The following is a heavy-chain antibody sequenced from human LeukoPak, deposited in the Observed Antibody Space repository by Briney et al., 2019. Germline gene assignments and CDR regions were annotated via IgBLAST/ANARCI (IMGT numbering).Heavy chain of an antibody. J-gene: IGHJ4*02. D-gene: IGHD4-17*01. CDR1: GYTFTSSG. V-gene: IGHV1-18*01. CDR2: ISADNGDT. Sequence: SVKVSCKASGYTFTSSGISWLRQAPGQGLDWMGWISADNGDTNYVQKLQGRVTMTTDTSTSTAYMELRSLRSDDTAVYYCGRGSYGDPLFDYWGQGTLVTVSS. CDR3: GRGSYGDPLFDY.